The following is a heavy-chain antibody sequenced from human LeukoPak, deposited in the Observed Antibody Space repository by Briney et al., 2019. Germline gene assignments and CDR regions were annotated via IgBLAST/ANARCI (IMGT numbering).Heavy chain of an antibody. V-gene: IGHV4-34*01. CDR2: INHSGST. CDR1: GGSFSGYY. J-gene: IGHJ4*02. CDR3: ARGSSGGSCYRL. Sequence: SETLSLTCAVYGGSFSGYYWSWIRQPPGEGLEWIGEINHSGSTNYNPSLKSRVTISVDTSKNQFSLKLSSVTAADTAVYYCARGSSGGSCYRLWGQGTLVTVSS. D-gene: IGHD2-15*01.